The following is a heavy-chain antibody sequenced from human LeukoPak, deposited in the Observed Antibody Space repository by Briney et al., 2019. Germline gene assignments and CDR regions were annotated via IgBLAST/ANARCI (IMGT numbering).Heavy chain of an antibody. CDR2: INPSGGST. V-gene: IGHV1-46*01. D-gene: IGHD1-1*01. J-gene: IGHJ4*02. CDR3: ARAYNWNDKFDY. CDR1: GYTFTSYY. Sequence: GASVKVSCKASGYTFTSYYMHWVRQAPGQGLEWMGVINPSGGSTSYEQKFQGRVTMTRDTSTSTVYMDLSSLRSEGTAVYYCARAYNWNDKFDYWGQGTLVTVSS.